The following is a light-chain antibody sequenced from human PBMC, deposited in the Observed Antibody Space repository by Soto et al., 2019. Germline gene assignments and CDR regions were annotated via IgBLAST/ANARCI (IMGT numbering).Light chain of an antibody. CDR1: QSVSSSY. J-gene: IGKJ2*01. V-gene: IGKV3-20*01. CDR3: QQYGSSPPSYT. CDR2: GAS. Sequence: EIVLTQSPGTLSLSPEDRATLSCRASQSVSSSYLAWYQQKPGQAPRLLIYGASSRATGIPDRFSGSGSGTDFTLTISRLEPEDFAVYYCQQYGSSPPSYTFGQGTKLEIK.